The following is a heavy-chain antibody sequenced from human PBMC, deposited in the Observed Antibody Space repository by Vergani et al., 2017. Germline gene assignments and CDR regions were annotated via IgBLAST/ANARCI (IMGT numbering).Heavy chain of an antibody. CDR1: GFVFDDSA. V-gene: IGHV3-43D*03. D-gene: IGHD3-10*01. CDR2: INSNGDTT. CDR3: VKDNSWQGSYFDS. J-gene: IGHJ4*02. Sequence: EVQLVESGGAVVQPGGSLTLSCAASGFVFDDSAMHWVRQVPEKGLEWVSIINSNGDTTDYGASVRGRFTTSRDNDKNFVFLEMTSLRPEDTALYFCVKDNSWQGSYFDSWGQGVLVTVSS.